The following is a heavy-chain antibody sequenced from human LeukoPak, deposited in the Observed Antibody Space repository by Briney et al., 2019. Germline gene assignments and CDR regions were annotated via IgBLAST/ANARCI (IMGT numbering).Heavy chain of an antibody. CDR2: IHSGGST. CDR3: ARDLYYYDSSGYHIRHQYGGGFDY. CDR1: GFTVSDNY. V-gene: IGHV3-66*01. J-gene: IGHJ4*02. Sequence: GGSLRLSCAASGFTVSDNYMSWVRQAPGKGLEWVSVIHSGGSTYYADSVKGRFTISRDNSKNTLYLQMNSLRAEDTAVYYCARDLYYYDSSGYHIRHQYGGGFDYWGQGTLVTVSS. D-gene: IGHD3-22*01.